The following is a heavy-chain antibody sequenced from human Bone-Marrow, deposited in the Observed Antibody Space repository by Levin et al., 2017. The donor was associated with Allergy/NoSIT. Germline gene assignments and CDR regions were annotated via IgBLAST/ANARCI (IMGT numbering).Heavy chain of an antibody. D-gene: IGHD6-13*01. CDR3: ARDCGQQQHQTENWFDP. Sequence: RAGGSLRLSCKASGYTFTSYYMHWVRQAPGQGLEWMGIINPSGGSTSYAQKFQGRVTMTRDTSTSTVYMELSSLRSEDTAVYYCARDCGQQQHQTENWFDPWGQGTLVTVSS. CDR2: INPSGGST. V-gene: IGHV1-46*01. J-gene: IGHJ5*02. CDR1: GYTFTSYY.